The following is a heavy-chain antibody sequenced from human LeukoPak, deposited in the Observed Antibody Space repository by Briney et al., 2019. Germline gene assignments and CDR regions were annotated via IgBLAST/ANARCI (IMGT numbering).Heavy chain of an antibody. CDR3: ARPSTVVTPPEYYFDY. CDR1: GYLFTSYG. Sequence: GASVKVSCKASGYLFTSYGITWVRQAPGQGLEWMGWINPNSGGTNYAQKFQGRVTMTRDTSISTAYMELSRLRSDDTAVYYCARPSTVVTPPEYYFDYWGQGTLVTVSS. CDR2: INPNSGGT. D-gene: IGHD4-23*01. J-gene: IGHJ4*02. V-gene: IGHV1-2*02.